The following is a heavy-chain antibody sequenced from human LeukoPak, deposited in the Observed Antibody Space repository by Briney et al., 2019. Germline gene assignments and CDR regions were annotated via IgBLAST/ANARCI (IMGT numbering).Heavy chain of an antibody. V-gene: IGHV1-69*06. CDR1: GGTFSSYA. D-gene: IGHD3-10*01. CDR2: IIPIFGTA. CDR3: ASSLLGGGSGSYYNVPATDAFDI. J-gene: IGHJ3*02. Sequence: GASVKVSCKASGGTFSSYAISWVRQAPGQGLEWMGGIIPIFGTANYAQKFQGRVTITADKSTSTAYMELSSLRSEDTAVYYCASSLLGGGSGSYYNVPATDAFDIWGQGTMVTVSS.